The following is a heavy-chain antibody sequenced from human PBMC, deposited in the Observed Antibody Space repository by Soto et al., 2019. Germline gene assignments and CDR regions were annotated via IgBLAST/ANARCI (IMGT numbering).Heavy chain of an antibody. CDR1: GGSISSYY. Sequence: PSETLSLTCTVSGGSISSYYWSWIRQPPGKGLEWIGYIYYSGSTNYNPSLKSRVTISVDTSKNQFSMKLSSVTAAVTAVYYCARGFYGDYAFDIWGQGTMVTVSS. CDR3: ARGFYGDYAFDI. CDR2: IYYSGST. D-gene: IGHD4-17*01. J-gene: IGHJ3*02. V-gene: IGHV4-59*01.